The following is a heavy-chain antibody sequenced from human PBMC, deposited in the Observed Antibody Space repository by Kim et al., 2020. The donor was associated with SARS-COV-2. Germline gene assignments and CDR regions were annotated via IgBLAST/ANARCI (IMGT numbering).Heavy chain of an antibody. CDR1: GLNFADYP. V-gene: IGHV3-49*03. J-gene: IGHJ4*02. CDR2: IRSKRNGGTT. CDR3: TSGPYYYDSGAYYHDY. Sequence: GGSLRLSCTTSGLNFADYPMSWFRQAPGKGLEWVAFIRSKRNGGTTEYAASVKGRFTISRDDSKSIAYLQMNGLKTEDTAVYFCTSGPYYYDSGAYYHDYWGQGNLVTVSS. D-gene: IGHD3-22*01.